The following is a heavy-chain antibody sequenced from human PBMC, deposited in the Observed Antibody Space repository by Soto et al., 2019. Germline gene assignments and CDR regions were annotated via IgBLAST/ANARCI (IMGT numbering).Heavy chain of an antibody. J-gene: IGHJ4*02. CDR1: GYTFTSYA. V-gene: IGHV1-3*01. D-gene: IGHD5-12*01. CDR3: ARDGASSMVATLSY. Sequence: GASVKVSCKASGYTFTSYAMHWVRQAPGQRLEWMGWINAGNGNTKYSQKFLGRVTITRDTSASTAYMELSSLRSEDTAVYYCARDGASSMVATLSYWGQGTLVTVS. CDR2: INAGNGNT.